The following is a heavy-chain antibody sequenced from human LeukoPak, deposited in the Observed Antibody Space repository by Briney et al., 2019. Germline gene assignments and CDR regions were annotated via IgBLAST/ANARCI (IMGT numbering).Heavy chain of an antibody. V-gene: IGHV4-59*08. Sequence: SETLSLTCTVSGGSISGDHWNWIRQPPGKGLEWIGNIYYSGNTNYNPSLKSRVTISVDTPKNQFSLKLSSVTAADTAVYYCARRNDFDIWGQGTMVTVSS. CDR3: ARRNDFDI. CDR1: GGSISGDH. J-gene: IGHJ3*02. CDR2: IYYSGNT.